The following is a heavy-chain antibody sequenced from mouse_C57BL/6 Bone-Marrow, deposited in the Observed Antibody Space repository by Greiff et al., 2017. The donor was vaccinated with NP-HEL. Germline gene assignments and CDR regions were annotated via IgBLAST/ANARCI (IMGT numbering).Heavy chain of an antibody. D-gene: IGHD1-1*01. CDR3: ASEYYGSSYGAY. J-gene: IGHJ3*01. Sequence: EVKLVESGGDLVKPGGSLKLSCAASGFTFSSYGMSWVRQTPDKRLEWVATISSGGSYTYYPDSVKGRFTISRDNAKNTLYLQMSSLKSEDTAMYYCASEYYGSSYGAYWGQGTLVTVSA. CDR2: ISSGGSYT. V-gene: IGHV5-6*01. CDR1: GFTFSSYG.